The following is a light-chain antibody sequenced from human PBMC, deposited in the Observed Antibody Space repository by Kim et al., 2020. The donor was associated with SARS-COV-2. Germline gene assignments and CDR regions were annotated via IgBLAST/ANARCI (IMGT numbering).Light chain of an antibody. CDR3: YSAADNNLRV. J-gene: IGLJ3*02. CDR2: KDS. Sequence: SYELTQPSSVSVSPGQTARITCSGDVLAKKYARWFQQTPGQASVLVIYKDSGRPSGIPERFSGSSSGTTVTLTISGAQVEDEADYYCYSAADNNLRVFGGGTQLTVL. CDR1: VLAKKY. V-gene: IGLV3-27*01.